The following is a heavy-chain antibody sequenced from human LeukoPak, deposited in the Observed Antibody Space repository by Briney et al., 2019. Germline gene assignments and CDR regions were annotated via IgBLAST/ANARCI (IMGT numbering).Heavy chain of an antibody. Sequence: GGSLRLSCAASGFTFSSYAISWVRQAPGKGLEWVSAISGSGGSTYYADSVKGRFTISRDNSKNTLYLQMNSLRAEDTAVYYCAKVWGTWIQLWSPDNWFDPWGQGTLVTVSS. CDR2: ISGSGGST. CDR1: GFTFSSYA. D-gene: IGHD5-18*01. J-gene: IGHJ5*02. V-gene: IGHV3-23*01. CDR3: AKVWGTWIQLWSPDNWFDP.